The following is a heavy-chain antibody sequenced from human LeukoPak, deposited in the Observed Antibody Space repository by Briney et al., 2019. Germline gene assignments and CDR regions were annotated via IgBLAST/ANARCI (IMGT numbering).Heavy chain of an antibody. Sequence: SETLSLTCTVSGGSISGSSYYWGWIRQPPGKGLEWIGNIYYSGSTYYNPSLKSRVTISVDTSKNQFSLKLSSVTAADTAVYYCARETLAAAVPKRGAFDIWGQGTMVTVSS. V-gene: IGHV4-39*02. CDR1: GGSISGSSYY. CDR3: ARETLAAAVPKRGAFDI. CDR2: IYYSGST. D-gene: IGHD6-13*01. J-gene: IGHJ3*02.